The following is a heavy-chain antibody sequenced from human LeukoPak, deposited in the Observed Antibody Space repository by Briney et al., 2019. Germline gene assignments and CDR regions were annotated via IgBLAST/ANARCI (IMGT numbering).Heavy chain of an antibody. CDR3: ARHAIAAAASGWFDP. CDR1: GGSISSYY. CDR2: IYTSGST. D-gene: IGHD6-13*01. V-gene: IGHV4-4*09. Sequence: KPSETLSLTCTVSGGSISSYYWSWIRQPPGKGLEWIGYIYTSGSTNYNPSLKSRVTISVDTSKNQFSLKLSSVTAADTAVYYCARHAIAAAASGWFDPWGQGTLVTVSS. J-gene: IGHJ5*02.